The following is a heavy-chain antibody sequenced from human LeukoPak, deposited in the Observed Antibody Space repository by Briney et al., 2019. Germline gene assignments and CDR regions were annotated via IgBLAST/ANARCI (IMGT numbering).Heavy chain of an antibody. V-gene: IGHV3-23*01. CDR2: ISGSGGST. J-gene: IGHJ4*02. CDR3: AKGSQPTVTTLWTDY. CDR1: GFTFSSYA. D-gene: IGHD4-17*01. Sequence: GGSLRLPCAASGFTFSSYAVSWVRQAPGKGLEWVSAISGSGGSTYYADSVKGRFTISRDNSKNTLYLQMNSLRAEDTAVYYCAKGSQPTVTTLWTDYWGQGTLVTVSS.